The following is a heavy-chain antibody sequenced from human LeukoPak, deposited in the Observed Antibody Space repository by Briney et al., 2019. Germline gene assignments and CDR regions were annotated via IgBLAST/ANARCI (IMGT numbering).Heavy chain of an antibody. V-gene: IGHV4-61*02. CDR3: ARLAGYQIFDDY. Sequence: SQTLSLTCTVSGASIASGNYYWSWIRQPAGKGLEWIGRVYASGTATYNPSLKSRVTISVDTSKNQFSLKLSSVTAADTAVYYCARLAGYQIFDDYWGQGTLVSVSS. J-gene: IGHJ4*02. CDR1: GASIASGNYY. D-gene: IGHD3-9*01. CDR2: VYASGTA.